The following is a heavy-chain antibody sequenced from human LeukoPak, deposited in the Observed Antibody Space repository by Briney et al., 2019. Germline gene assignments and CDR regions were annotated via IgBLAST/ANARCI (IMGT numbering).Heavy chain of an antibody. CDR2: ISSSSSTI. D-gene: IGHD2-21*01. V-gene: IGHV3-48*04. Sequence: GGSLRLSCAASGFTFSSYSMNWVRQAPGKGLEWVSYISSSSSTIYYADSVKGRFTISRDNAKNTLYLQMNSLRAEDAAVYYCARDLYSQYFDYWGQGTLVTVSS. J-gene: IGHJ4*02. CDR1: GFTFSSYS. CDR3: ARDLYSQYFDY.